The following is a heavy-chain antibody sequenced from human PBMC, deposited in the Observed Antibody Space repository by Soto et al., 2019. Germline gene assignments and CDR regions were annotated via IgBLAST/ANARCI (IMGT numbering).Heavy chain of an antibody. CDR2: IFPVDSAT. J-gene: IGHJ4*02. V-gene: IGHV5-51*01. D-gene: IGHD2-2*01. CDR3: ARAVVGYCSSASCPADY. CDR1: GYTFTSYW. Sequence: GESLKISCKGSGYTFTSYWIGWVRQMPGKGLEWMGIIFPVDSATRYSPSFQGQVIISADKSISTAYLQWSSLKASDTAIYYCARAVVGYCSSASCPADYWGKGTLVTGSS.